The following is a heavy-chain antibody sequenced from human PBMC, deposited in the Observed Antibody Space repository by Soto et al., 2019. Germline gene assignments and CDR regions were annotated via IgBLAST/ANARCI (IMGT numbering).Heavy chain of an antibody. CDR3: GFSFGSGAFDI. CDR2: ISSSSSSI. Sequence: GGSLRLSCVASGFTISSYKMNWVRQAPGKGLEWVSSISSSSSSIYYADSMKGRFTISRDNAKNSLYLQLNSLGAEDTAVYYCGFSFGSGAFDIWGQGTMVTVSS. J-gene: IGHJ3*02. CDR1: GFTISSYK. V-gene: IGHV3-21*01. D-gene: IGHD1-26*01.